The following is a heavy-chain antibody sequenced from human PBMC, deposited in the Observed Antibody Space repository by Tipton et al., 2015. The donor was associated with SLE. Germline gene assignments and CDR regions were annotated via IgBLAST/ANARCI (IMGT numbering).Heavy chain of an antibody. CDR2: INPDNGNT. CDR3: AREYSSSQLGFDP. J-gene: IGHJ5*02. V-gene: IGHV1-18*01. CDR1: GYPFISHG. D-gene: IGHD6-6*01. Sequence: QLVQSGAEVKKPGASVKVSCKASGYPFISHGISWVRQAPGQGLEWMGWINPDNGNTNYAQRLQGRVTMTTDTSTSTAYMDLRSLRSDDTAVYYCAREYSSSQLGFDPWGQGTLVTVSS.